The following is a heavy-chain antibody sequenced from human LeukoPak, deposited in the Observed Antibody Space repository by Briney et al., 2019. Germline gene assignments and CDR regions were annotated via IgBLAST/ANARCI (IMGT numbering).Heavy chain of an antibody. CDR2: ISAYNGNT. D-gene: IGHD3-9*01. CDR3: ARAPRGLRYFDWLHYYGMDV. Sequence: ASVTVSCKASGYTFTSYGISWVRPAPGQGLEGMGWISAYNGNTNYPQKPQGTIHITTDTSTSTAFVELRSLRSDDTAVYYCARAPRGLRYFDWLHYYGMDVWGQGTTVTVSS. V-gene: IGHV1-18*01. CDR1: GYTFTSYG. J-gene: IGHJ6*02.